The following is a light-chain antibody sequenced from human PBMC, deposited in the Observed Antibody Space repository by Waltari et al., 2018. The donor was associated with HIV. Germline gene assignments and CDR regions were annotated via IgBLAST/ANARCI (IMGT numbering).Light chain of an antibody. CDR3: QTWDSDNYV. CDR2: QDH. Sequence: SYDLTQPPSVSVSPGQTTSITCSGDNLGANYVCWYQQKPGQSPIMIIYQDHKRPSGITERFSGSNSGTTATLTITGTQAVDEADYYCQTWDSDNYVFGPGTKVTVL. CDR1: NLGANY. J-gene: IGLJ1*01. V-gene: IGLV3-1*01.